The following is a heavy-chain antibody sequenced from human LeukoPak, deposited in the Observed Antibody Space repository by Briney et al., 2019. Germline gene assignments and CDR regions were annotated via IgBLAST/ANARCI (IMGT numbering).Heavy chain of an antibody. D-gene: IGHD3-22*01. CDR2: IYYSGST. V-gene: IGHV4-59*01. J-gene: IGHJ4*02. CDR3: ARVGDSSGYYYVDY. Sequence: SETLSLTCTVSGGSISSYYWSWIRQPPGKGLEWIGCIYYSGSTNYNPSLKSRVTISVDTSKNQFSLKLSSVTAADTAVYYCARVGDSSGYYYVDYWGQGTLVTVSS. CDR1: GGSISSYY.